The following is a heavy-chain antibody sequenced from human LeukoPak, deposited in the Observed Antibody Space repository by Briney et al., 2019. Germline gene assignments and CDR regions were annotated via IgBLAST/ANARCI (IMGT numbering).Heavy chain of an antibody. J-gene: IGHJ4*02. V-gene: IGHV1-2*02. CDR3: ARVRGNIAAAVLVY. CDR1: GYTFTGYY. CDR2: INPNSGGT. Sequence: ASVTVSCKASGYTFTGYYMHWVRQAPGQGGEWMGWINPNSGGTNYAQKFQGRVTITRDTSISTAYMELSRLRSDDTAVYYCARVRGNIAAAVLVYWGQGTLVTVSS. D-gene: IGHD6-13*01.